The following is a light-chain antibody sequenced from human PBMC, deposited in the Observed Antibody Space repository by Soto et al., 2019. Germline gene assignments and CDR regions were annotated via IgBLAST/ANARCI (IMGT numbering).Light chain of an antibody. CDR1: QSVSSN. CDR2: GAS. J-gene: IGKJ4*01. V-gene: IGKV3-15*01. Sequence: EIVMTQSPATLSVSPGERATLSCRASQSVSSNLAWYQQKPGQAPRLLIYGASTRATGIPARFSGSGSGTEFTLTISSLQSEDFAVYYCQQYNNWPQLTFGGGTTVEIK. CDR3: QQYNNWPQLT.